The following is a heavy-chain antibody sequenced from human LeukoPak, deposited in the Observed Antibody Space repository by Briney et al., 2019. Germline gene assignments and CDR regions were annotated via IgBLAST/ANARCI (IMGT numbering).Heavy chain of an antibody. J-gene: IGHJ5*02. Sequence: PSETLSLTCSVSGGSISNGGYYWSWIRQHPGKGLEWIGDICYSGSTYYNPSLKSRITISVDTSKNQFSLKLSSVTAADTAVYYCARAGVNWNDEGRTWWFDPWGQGTLVTVSS. CDR1: GGSISNGGYY. CDR3: ARAGVNWNDEGRTWWFDP. D-gene: IGHD1-1*01. V-gene: IGHV4-31*03. CDR2: ICYSGST.